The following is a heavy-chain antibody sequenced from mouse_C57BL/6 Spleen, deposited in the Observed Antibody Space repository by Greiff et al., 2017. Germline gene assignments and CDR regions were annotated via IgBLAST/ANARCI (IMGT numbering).Heavy chain of an antibody. CDR2: IDPENGDT. V-gene: IGHV14-4*01. CDR1: GFNIKDDY. Sequence: EVKLMESGAELVRPGASVKLSCTASGFNIKDDYMHWVKQRPEQGLEWIGWIDPENGDTEYASKFQGKATITADTSSNTAYLQLSSLTSEDTAVYYCTQYGNYLYYLDYWGQGTTLTVSS. J-gene: IGHJ2*01. D-gene: IGHD2-10*02. CDR3: TQYGNYLYYLDY.